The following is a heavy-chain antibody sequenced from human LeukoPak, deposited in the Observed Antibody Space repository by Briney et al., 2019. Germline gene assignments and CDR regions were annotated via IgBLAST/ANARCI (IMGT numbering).Heavy chain of an antibody. CDR2: ISGSGGST. CDR3: AKGGGYSSSPDYFDY. D-gene: IGHD6-13*01. J-gene: IGHJ4*02. CDR1: GFTFSSYA. V-gene: IGHV3-23*01. Sequence: GGSLRLSCAASGFTFSSYAMSWVRQAPGKGLEWVSAISGSGGSTYYADSVKGRFTISRDNSKNTLYLQMNSLRAEDMALYYCAKGGGYSSSPDYFDYWGQGTLVTVSS.